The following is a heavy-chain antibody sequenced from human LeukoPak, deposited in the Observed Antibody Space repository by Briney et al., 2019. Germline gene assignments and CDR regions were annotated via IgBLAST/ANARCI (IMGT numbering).Heavy chain of an antibody. Sequence: GASVKVSCKASGYTFTGYYMHWVRQAPGQGLEWMGRINPNSGGTNYAQKFQGRVTMTRDTSISTAYMELSRLRSDDTAVYCCARGPPDRADIVVVPAGAFDIWGQGTMVTVSS. J-gene: IGHJ3*02. V-gene: IGHV1-2*06. CDR3: ARGPPDRADIVVVPAGAFDI. CDR1: GYTFTGYY. D-gene: IGHD2-2*01. CDR2: INPNSGGT.